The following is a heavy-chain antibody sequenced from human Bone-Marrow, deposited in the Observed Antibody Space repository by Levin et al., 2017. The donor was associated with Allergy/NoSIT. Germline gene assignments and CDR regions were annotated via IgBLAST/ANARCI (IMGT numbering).Heavy chain of an antibody. Sequence: SVKVSCKASGGTFSRHVFSWMRQAPGQGLEWMGGVSPIFGRAHSAQKFQGRLTMTADEVTTTVHMELSSLKPEDTAVYYCATERGGGQFDFWGQGTLVTGSS. D-gene: IGHD3-16*01. CDR3: ATERGGGQFDF. CDR1: GGTFSRHV. J-gene: IGHJ4*02. V-gene: IGHV1-69*13. CDR2: VSPIFGRA.